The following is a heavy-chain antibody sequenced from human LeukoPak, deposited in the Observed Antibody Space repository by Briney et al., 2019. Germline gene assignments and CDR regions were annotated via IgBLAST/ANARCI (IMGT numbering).Heavy chain of an antibody. CDR2: ISYSGST. D-gene: IGHD2-15*01. Sequence: SETLCLTCAVSGVSMSSHYWSWIRQPPGKGLEWIGYISYSGSTNYNPSLKSRVTISVDTSKNQFSLKLSSVTAADTAVYYCARDRVDSQGPAFDIWGQGTMVTVSS. J-gene: IGHJ3*02. V-gene: IGHV4-59*11. CDR3: ARDRVDSQGPAFDI. CDR1: GVSMSSHY.